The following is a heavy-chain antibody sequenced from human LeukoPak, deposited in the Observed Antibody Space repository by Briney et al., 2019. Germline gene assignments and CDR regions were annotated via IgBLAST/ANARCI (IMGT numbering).Heavy chain of an antibody. CDR2: IIPILGIA. J-gene: IGHJ4*02. CDR1: GGTFSSYA. CDR3: ARVYCSGGSCYSGYYFDY. Sequence: ASVKVSCKASGGTFSSYAISWVRQAPGQGLEWMGGIIPILGIANYAQKFQGRVTITADKSTSTAYMELSSLRSEDTAVYYCARVYCSGGSCYSGYYFDYWGQGTLVTVSS. D-gene: IGHD2-15*01. V-gene: IGHV1-69*10.